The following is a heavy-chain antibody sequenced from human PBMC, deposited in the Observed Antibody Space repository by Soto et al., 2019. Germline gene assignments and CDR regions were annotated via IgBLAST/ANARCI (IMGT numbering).Heavy chain of an antibody. D-gene: IGHD3-3*01. CDR3: AREDKLRYYDFWSGYYSGGMDV. V-gene: IGHV4-30-4*01. J-gene: IGHJ6*02. CDR2: IYYSGST. CDR1: GGSISSGDYY. Sequence: PSETLSPTCTVSGGSISSGDYYWSWIRQPPGKGLEWIGYIYYSGSTYYNPSLKSRVTISVDTSKNQFSLKLSSVTAADTAVYYCAREDKLRYYDFWSGYYSGGMDVWGQGTTVTVSS.